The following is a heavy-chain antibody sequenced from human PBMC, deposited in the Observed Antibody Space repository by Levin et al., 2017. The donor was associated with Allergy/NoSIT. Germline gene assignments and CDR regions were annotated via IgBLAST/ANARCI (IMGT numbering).Heavy chain of an antibody. CDR3: ANEHGQGYNCNPLDC. V-gene: IGHV3-23*01. J-gene: IGHJ4*02. CDR2: VSDGGGDA. D-gene: IGHD1-20*01. CDR1: GFTFSGFA. Sequence: GESLKISCAASGFTFSGFAMSWVRQAPGKGLEWVSAVSDGGGDAFYADSVKGRFTISRDNSKNTLYLQMNGLRAEDTAVYYCANEHGQGYNCNPLDCWGQGTLVTVSS.